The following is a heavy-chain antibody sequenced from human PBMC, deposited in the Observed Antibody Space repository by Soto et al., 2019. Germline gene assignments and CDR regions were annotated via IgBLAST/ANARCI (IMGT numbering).Heavy chain of an antibody. D-gene: IGHD5-18*01. CDR2: IYYSGTT. Sequence: SETLSLTCTVSGGSISSGDYYWSWIRQPPGKDLEWIGYIYYSGTTYYNPSLKSRVTISVDTSKNQFSLKVSSVTGAVTAVYYCACALIQLWPHCYCGMDVWGQGTTVTVSS. J-gene: IGHJ6*02. V-gene: IGHV4-30-4*01. CDR3: ACALIQLWPHCYCGMDV. CDR1: GGSISSGDYY.